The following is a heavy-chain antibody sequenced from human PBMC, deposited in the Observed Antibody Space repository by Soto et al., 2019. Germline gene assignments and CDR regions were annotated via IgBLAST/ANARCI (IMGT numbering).Heavy chain of an antibody. J-gene: IGHJ2*01. CDR2: IYYSGST. D-gene: IGHD3-3*01. CDR1: GGSISSYY. Sequence: QVQLQESGPGLVKPSETLSLTCTVSGGSISSYYWSWIRQPPGKGLEWIGYIYYSGSTNYNPSLKSRVTISVDTSKNQFSLKLSSVTAADTAVYYCARVSPLRFLGLEHWYFDLWGRGTLVTVSS. V-gene: IGHV4-59*01. CDR3: ARVSPLRFLGLEHWYFDL.